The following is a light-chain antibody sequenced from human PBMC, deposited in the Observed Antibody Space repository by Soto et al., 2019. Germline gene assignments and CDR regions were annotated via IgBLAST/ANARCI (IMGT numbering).Light chain of an antibody. Sequence: QSVLTQPPSVSGAPGQRVTISCTGSSSNIGAGYDVHWYQQLPGTAPKVLIYGNSNRPSGVPDRFSGSKSGTSASLAITGLQAEDEADYYCSSYTSTSPYVFGTGTQLTVL. J-gene: IGLJ1*01. V-gene: IGLV1-40*01. CDR2: GNS. CDR3: SSYTSTSPYV. CDR1: SSNIGAGYD.